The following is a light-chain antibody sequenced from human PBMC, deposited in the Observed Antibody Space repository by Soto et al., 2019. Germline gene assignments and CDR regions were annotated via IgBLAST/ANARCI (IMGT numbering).Light chain of an antibody. CDR3: QQYNSYSTWT. CDR1: QSISRW. CDR2: QAS. J-gene: IGKJ1*01. Sequence: DIQMTQSPSTLSASVGDRVTITCRASQSISRWLAWYQHKPGRAPKRLIYQASNLQSGVQSRFSGSGSGTEFPLTISSLQPDDFATYYCQQYNSYSTWTFGQGTKVELK. V-gene: IGKV1-5*03.